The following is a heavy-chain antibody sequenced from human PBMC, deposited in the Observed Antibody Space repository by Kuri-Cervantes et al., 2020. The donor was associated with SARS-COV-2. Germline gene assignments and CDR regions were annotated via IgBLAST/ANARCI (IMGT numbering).Heavy chain of an antibody. CDR3: ARVVPVGSSQITMIVGRRFDP. J-gene: IGHJ5*02. D-gene: IGHD3-22*01. CDR1: GGSISSYY. V-gene: IGHV4-59*12. Sequence: SETLSLTCTVSGGSISSYYWSWIRQPPGKGLEWIGYIYHSGSTYYNPSLKSRVTISVDRSKNQFSLKLSSVTAADTAVYYCARVVPVGSSQITMIVGRRFDPWGQGTLVTVSS. CDR2: IYHSGST.